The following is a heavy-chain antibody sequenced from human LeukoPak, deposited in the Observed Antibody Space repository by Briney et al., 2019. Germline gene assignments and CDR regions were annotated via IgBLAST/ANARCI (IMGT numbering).Heavy chain of an antibody. V-gene: IGHV4-39*01. J-gene: IGHJ4*02. Sequence: SETLSRTCTVSGGSISSSTYYWGWIRQPPGKGLEWIGSIYYSGSTYYNPSLKSRVTISVDTSKNQFSLKLSSVTAADTAVYYCARLTSGSYRLAFDYWGQGTLVTVSS. D-gene: IGHD1-26*01. CDR1: GGSISSSTYY. CDR3: ARLTSGSYRLAFDY. CDR2: IYYSGST.